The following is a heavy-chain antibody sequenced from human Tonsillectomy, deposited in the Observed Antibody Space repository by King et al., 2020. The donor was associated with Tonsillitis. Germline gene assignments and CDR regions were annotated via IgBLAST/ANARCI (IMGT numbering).Heavy chain of an antibody. D-gene: IGHD6-13*01. V-gene: IGHV4-39*01. CDR2: IYYSGST. CDR3: AGGTFIAAADSFDY. Sequence: QLQESGPGLVKPSETLSLTCTVSGGSISSSFYYWGWIRQPPGKGLEWIGGIYYSGSTYYNPSLKSRVTISVDTSKNQFSLKLSSVTAADTAVYYCAGGTFIAAADSFDYWGQGTLVTVSS. CDR1: GGSISSSFYY. J-gene: IGHJ4*02.